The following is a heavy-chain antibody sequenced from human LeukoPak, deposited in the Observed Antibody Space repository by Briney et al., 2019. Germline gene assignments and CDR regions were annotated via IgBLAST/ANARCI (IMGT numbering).Heavy chain of an antibody. D-gene: IGHD3-3*01. CDR3: ARGPAAYYDFWSGPRTKRTYFDY. V-gene: IGHV4-59*12. CDR2: ISYSGST. CDR1: GGSINTYY. Sequence: PSETLSLTCTVSGGSINTYYWSWLRQPPGKGLEWIAYISYSGSTDYNPSLKSRITISVDTSKNQFSLKLSSVTAADTAVYYCARGPAAYYDFWSGPRTKRTYFDYWGQGTLVTVSS. J-gene: IGHJ4*02.